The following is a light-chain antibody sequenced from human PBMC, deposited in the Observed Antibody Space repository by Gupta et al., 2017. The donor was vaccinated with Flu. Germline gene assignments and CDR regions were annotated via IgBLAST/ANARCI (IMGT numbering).Light chain of an antibody. CDR2: GAS. CDR3: QQYGNSPQT. J-gene: IGKJ1*01. Sequence: GTLSLSPGERATLAGRASQSVSSNYLAWYQQKPGQAPRLLIYGASTSASDIPDRFSGSGSGTDFTLTISRLEPDDSAVYCCQQYGNSPQTFGQGTKVEIK. V-gene: IGKV3-20*01. CDR1: QSVSSNY.